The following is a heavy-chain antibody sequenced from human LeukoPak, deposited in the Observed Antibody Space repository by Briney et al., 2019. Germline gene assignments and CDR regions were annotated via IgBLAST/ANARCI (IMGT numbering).Heavy chain of an antibody. D-gene: IGHD6-19*01. CDR3: AKRGSSGYYVLDY. CDR1: GFTVSSNY. J-gene: IGHJ4*02. V-gene: IGHV3-66*04. Sequence: PGGSLRLSCAASGFTVSSNYMSWVRQAPGKGLEWVSVIFSGGSTYYADSVKGRFTISRDNSKNTLYLQMNSLRAEDTAVYYCAKRGSSGYYVLDYWGQGTLVTVSS. CDR2: IFSGGST.